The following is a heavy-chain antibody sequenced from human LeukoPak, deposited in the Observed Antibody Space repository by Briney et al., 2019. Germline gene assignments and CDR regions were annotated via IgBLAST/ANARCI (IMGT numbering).Heavy chain of an antibody. CDR3: TRPGSAGVRGCLSDS. V-gene: IGHV1-69*13. Sequence: SVPVPYEVCGCTFDRCVVRGHLQAPGQGLEWMGGIIPIFGTANYAQKFQGRVTITADESTSTAYMELSSLRSEDTAVYYCTRPGSAGVRGCLSDSCGQGTLATVSS. J-gene: IGHJ4*02. CDR2: IIPIFGTA. D-gene: IGHD3-10*01. CDR1: GCTFDRCV.